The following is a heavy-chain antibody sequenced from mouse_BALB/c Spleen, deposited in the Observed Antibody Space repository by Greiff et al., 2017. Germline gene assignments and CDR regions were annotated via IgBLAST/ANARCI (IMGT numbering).Heavy chain of an antibody. J-gene: IGHJ4*01. D-gene: IGHD2-1*01. V-gene: IGHV5-6*01. CDR1: GFTFSSYG. CDR2: ISSGGSYT. CDR3: ADGNAMDY. Sequence: EVQVVESGGDLVKPGGSLKLSCAASGFTFSSYGMSWVRQTPDKRLEWVATISSGGSYTYYPDSVKGRFTISRDNAKNTLYLQMSSLKSEDTAMYYCADGNAMDYWGQGTSVTVSS.